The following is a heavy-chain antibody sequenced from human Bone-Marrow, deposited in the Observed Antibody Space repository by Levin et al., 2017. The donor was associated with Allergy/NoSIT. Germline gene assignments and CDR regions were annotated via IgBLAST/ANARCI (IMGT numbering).Heavy chain of an antibody. CDR2: ISADGRNK. D-gene: IGHD5-24*01. CDR1: GFTFTNFG. J-gene: IGHJ4*02. Sequence: GGSLRLSCAASGFTFTNFGMHWLRQAPGKGLEWVALISADGRNKYYADSLKGRFTISRDNSQNTLYLQMNNLRGADTALYYCAKVLRVTMSGMNLIPVSRLHVDSWGQGALVTVSS. V-gene: IGHV3-30*18. CDR3: AKVLRVTMSGMNLIPVSRLHVDS.